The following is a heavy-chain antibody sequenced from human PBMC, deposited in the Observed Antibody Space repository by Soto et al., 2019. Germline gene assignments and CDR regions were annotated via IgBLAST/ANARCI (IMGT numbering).Heavy chain of an antibody. Sequence: QVQLVQSGAEVKKPGSSVKVSCSASGVTFSSYAFTWVRQAPVQGLEWMGNIIPVFRTSTYAQRFQGRLTISADESTNTVYMELSSLRSDDTAVYFGAKDGSWDGGGGESWGQGTLVIVSS. CDR1: GVTFSSYA. V-gene: IGHV1-69*18. CDR3: AKDGSWDGGGGES. D-gene: IGHD3-16*01. J-gene: IGHJ4*02. CDR2: IIPVFRTS.